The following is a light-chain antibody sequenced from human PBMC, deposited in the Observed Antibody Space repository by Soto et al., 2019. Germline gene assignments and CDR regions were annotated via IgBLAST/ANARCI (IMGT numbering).Light chain of an antibody. Sequence: QSALTQPASVSGSPGQSITISCTGASSDVGGYNYVSWYQQHPGKAPKLIIYDVSNRPSGVSNRFSGSKSGNTASLTISGLQDEDEDDYQCNSYTSSSIYVFGTGTKVTVL. CDR3: NSYTSSSIYV. CDR2: DVS. V-gene: IGLV2-14*03. CDR1: SSDVGGYNY. J-gene: IGLJ1*01.